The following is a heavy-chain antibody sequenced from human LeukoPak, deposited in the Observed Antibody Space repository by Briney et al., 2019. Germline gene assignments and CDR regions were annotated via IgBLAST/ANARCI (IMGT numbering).Heavy chain of an antibody. CDR2: IYTSGSN. CDR1: GVPISRYY. Sequence: SETLSLTCTVSGVPISRYYWNWIGQSAGKGLEWIGRIYTSGSNNYNPSVKSRVTMSVDTSQNQFSLKLTSVTAADTAVYYCAGVKVWGSYQTAFDYWGQGTLVTVSS. D-gene: IGHD3-16*02. V-gene: IGHV4-4*07. CDR3: AGVKVWGSYQTAFDY. J-gene: IGHJ4*02.